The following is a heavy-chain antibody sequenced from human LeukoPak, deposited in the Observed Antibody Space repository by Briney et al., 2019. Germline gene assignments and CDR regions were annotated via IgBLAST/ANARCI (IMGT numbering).Heavy chain of an antibody. J-gene: IGHJ4*02. CDR2: INAGNGNT. CDR1: GYTFTSYA. Sequence: ASVKVSCKASGYTFTSYAMHWVRQAPGQRLEWMGWINAGNGNTKYSQKFQGRVTITRDTSTSTVYMELSSLRSEDTAVYYCARHYGGNPIDYWGQGTLVTVSS. V-gene: IGHV1-3*01. D-gene: IGHD4-23*01. CDR3: ARHYGGNPIDY.